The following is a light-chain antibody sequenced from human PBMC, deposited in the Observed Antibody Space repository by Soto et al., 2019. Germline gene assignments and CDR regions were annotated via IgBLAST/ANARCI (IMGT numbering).Light chain of an antibody. J-gene: IGLJ2*01. CDR1: SSDVGGYNY. V-gene: IGLV2-8*01. CDR3: SSYAGSNNFDVV. Sequence: QYALTQPPSASGSPGQSVTISCTGTSSDVGGYNYVSWYQQHPGKAPKLMIYEVSKRPSGVPDRFSGSKSGNTASLTVSGLQAEDEADYYCSSYAGSNNFDVVFGGGTKVTVL. CDR2: EVS.